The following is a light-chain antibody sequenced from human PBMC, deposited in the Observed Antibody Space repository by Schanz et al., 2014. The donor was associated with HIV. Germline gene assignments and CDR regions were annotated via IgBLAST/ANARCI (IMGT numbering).Light chain of an antibody. J-gene: IGKJ1*01. CDR2: GAS. CDR3: QQYGSSPWT. CDR1: QSVSRRD. Sequence: EVVMTQSPATLSVSPGERGTLSCRESQSVSRRDIAWYQQKPGQAPRLLIYGASSRATGIPDRFSGSGSGTDFTLTISRLEPEDFAVYYCQQYGSSPWTFGRGTRVDVK. V-gene: IGKV3-20*01.